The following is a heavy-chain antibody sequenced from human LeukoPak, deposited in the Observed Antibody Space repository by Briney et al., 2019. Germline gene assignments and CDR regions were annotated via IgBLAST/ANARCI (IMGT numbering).Heavy chain of an antibody. CDR2: IIPIFGTA. CDR3: AREVCSSTSCYPPPLGDY. CDR1: GGTFSSYA. J-gene: IGHJ4*02. V-gene: IGHV1-69*13. Sequence: GASVKVSCKASGGTFSSYAISWVRQAPGQGLEWMGGIIPIFGTANYAQKFQGRVTITADESTSTAYMELSSLRSEDTAVCYCAREVCSSTSCYPPPLGDYWGQGTLVTVSS. D-gene: IGHD2-2*01.